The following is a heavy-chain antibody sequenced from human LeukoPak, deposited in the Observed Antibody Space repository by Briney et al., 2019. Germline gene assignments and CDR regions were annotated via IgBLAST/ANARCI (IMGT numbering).Heavy chain of an antibody. CDR3: ARAPRYCSSTNCYYYYGMDV. Sequence: SETLSLTCTVSGVSISNYYWSWIRQPPGKGLEWIGYISYSGSTNYNPSLKSRVTISVDTSKNQFSLKLSSVTAADTAVYYCARAPRYCSSTNCYYYYGMDVWGQGTTVTVSS. D-gene: IGHD2-2*01. V-gene: IGHV4-59*01. CDR2: ISYSGST. CDR1: GVSISNYY. J-gene: IGHJ6*02.